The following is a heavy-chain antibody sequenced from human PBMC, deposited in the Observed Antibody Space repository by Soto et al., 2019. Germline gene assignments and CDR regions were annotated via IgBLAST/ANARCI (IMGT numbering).Heavy chain of an antibody. Sequence: QVTLKESGPVLVKPTETLTLTCTVSGLSITDSEMGVSWIRQPPGQPLEWLAHIDSSGEKSYRTFLKSRLAISKNTSKIQIVHTMTNMDPADTATYYCARRHLAVAVSPWFDPWGQGIPVTVSS. CDR2: IDSSGEK. D-gene: IGHD6-19*01. J-gene: IGHJ5*02. CDR3: ARRHLAVAVSPWFDP. V-gene: IGHV2-26*01. CDR1: GLSITDSEMG.